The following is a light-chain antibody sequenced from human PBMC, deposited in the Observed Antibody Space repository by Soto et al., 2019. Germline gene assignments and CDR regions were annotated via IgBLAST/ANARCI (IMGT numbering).Light chain of an antibody. V-gene: IGKV3-11*01. CDR1: QSVTTY. Sequence: EIVLTQSPATLSLSPGERATFSCRASQSVTTYLAWYQQKPGQAPRLLIYDASNRATGIPARFSGSGSGTDFTLTISSLQPEDFAVYYCQQRSNWPLTFXGGTKADIK. J-gene: IGKJ4*01. CDR2: DAS. CDR3: QQRSNWPLT.